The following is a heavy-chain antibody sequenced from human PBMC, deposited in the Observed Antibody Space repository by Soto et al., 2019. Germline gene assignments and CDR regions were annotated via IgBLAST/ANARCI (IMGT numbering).Heavy chain of an antibody. CDR1: GFTFSSYA. Sequence: PGGSLRLSCAASGFTFSSYAMSRVRQAPGKGLEWVSAISGSGGSTYYADSVKGRFTISRDNSKNTLYLQMNSLRAEDTAVYYCYSYCGGDCYPPDFDYWGQGTLVTVSS. V-gene: IGHV3-23*01. CDR2: ISGSGGST. D-gene: IGHD2-21*02. CDR3: YSYCGGDCYPPDFDY. J-gene: IGHJ4*02.